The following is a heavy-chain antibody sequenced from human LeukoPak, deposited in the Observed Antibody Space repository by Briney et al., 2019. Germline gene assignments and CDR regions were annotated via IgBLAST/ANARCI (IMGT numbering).Heavy chain of an antibody. V-gene: IGHV4-4*07. CDR2: IYTSGST. Sequence: SETLSLTCTVSGGSISSYYWSWIRQPAGKGLEWIGRIYTSGSTNYNPSLKSRVTMSVDTSENQFSLKLSSVTAADTAVYYCARAFTIFGVVTYAFDIWGQGTMVTVSS. D-gene: IGHD3-3*01. CDR1: GGSISSYY. J-gene: IGHJ3*02. CDR3: ARAFTIFGVVTYAFDI.